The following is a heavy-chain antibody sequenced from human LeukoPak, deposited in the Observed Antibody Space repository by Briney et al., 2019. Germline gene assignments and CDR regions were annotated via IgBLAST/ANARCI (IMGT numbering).Heavy chain of an antibody. CDR3: ARGLRAIFGVVIPYYYYYGMDV. V-gene: IGHV1-69*13. D-gene: IGHD3-3*01. Sequence: ASVKVSCKASGGTFSSYAISWVRQAPGQGLEWMGGITPIFGTANYAQKFQGRVTITADESTSTAYMELSSLRSEDTAVYYCARGLRAIFGVVIPYYYYYGMDVWGQGTTVTVSS. CDR1: GGTFSSYA. J-gene: IGHJ6*02. CDR2: ITPIFGTA.